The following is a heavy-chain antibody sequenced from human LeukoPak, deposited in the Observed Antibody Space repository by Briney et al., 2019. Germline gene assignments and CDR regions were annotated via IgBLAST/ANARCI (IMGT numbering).Heavy chain of an antibody. CDR3: ARESGPIVVVVAASDNFDY. Sequence: GGTLRLSCAASGFTFSSYGMSWVRQAPGKGLEWVSAISGSGGSTYYADSVKGRFTISRDNSKNTLYLQMNSLRAEDTAVYYCARESGPIVVVVAASDNFDYWGQGTLVTVSS. D-gene: IGHD2-15*01. CDR2: ISGSGGST. J-gene: IGHJ4*02. CDR1: GFTFSSYG. V-gene: IGHV3-23*01.